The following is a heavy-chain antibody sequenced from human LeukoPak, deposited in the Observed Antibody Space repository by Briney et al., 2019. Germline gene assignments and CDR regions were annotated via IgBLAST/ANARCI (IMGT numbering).Heavy chain of an antibody. CDR1: GFTLSSYY. CDR3: ARSPSRNFDL. CDR2: ITSDGSST. Sequence: GGSLRLSCAASGFTLSSYYMHWVRQAPGKGLVWVSRITSDGSSTSYADSVKGRFTISRDSARSTLYLQMNSLRAEDMAVYYCARSPSRNFDLWGRGTLVTVSS. J-gene: IGHJ2*01. D-gene: IGHD1-14*01. V-gene: IGHV3-74*01.